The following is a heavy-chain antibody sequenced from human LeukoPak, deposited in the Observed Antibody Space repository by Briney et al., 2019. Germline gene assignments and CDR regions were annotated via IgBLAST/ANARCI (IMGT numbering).Heavy chain of an antibody. V-gene: IGHV3-30*03. D-gene: IGHD5-12*01. CDR2: ISYDGSNK. CDR1: GFVFSSNS. Sequence: PGGSLRLSCAASGFVFSSNSMIWVRQPPGKGLEWVAVISYDGSNKYYADSVKGRFTISRDNSKNTLYLQMNSLRAEDTAVYYCARGVATIGTFWNYWGQGTLVTVSS. J-gene: IGHJ4*02. CDR3: ARGVATIGTFWNY.